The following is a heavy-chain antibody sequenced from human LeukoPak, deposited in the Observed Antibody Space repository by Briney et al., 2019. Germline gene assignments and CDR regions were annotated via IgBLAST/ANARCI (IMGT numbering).Heavy chain of an antibody. J-gene: IGHJ3*02. Sequence: SETLSLTCAVYGGSFSGYYWSWIHQPPGKGLEWIGEINHSGSTNYNPSLKSRVTISVDTSKNQFSLKLSSVTAADTAVYYCARGHDFYDSSGYPAFDIWGQGTMVTVSS. CDR3: ARGHDFYDSSGYPAFDI. CDR2: INHSGST. D-gene: IGHD3-22*01. CDR1: GGSFSGYY. V-gene: IGHV4-34*01.